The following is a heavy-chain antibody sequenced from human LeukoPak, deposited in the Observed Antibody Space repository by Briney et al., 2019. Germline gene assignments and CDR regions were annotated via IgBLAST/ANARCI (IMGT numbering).Heavy chain of an antibody. D-gene: IGHD1-26*01. Sequence: GGSLRLSCAASGFTVSSNYMSWVRQAPGKGLEWVSVIYSGGSTYYADSVKGRFTISRDNSKNTLYLQMNSLRAEDTAVYYCAKVMGVGAKNGGGVHPWGQGTLVTVSS. CDR3: AKVMGVGAKNGGGVHP. J-gene: IGHJ5*02. V-gene: IGHV3-53*05. CDR2: IYSGGST. CDR1: GFTVSSNY.